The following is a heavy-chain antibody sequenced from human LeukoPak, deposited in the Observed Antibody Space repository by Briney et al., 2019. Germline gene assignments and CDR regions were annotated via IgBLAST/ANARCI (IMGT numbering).Heavy chain of an antibody. D-gene: IGHD6-13*01. V-gene: IGHV1-8*03. Sequence: ASVKVSCKASAYTFSNYDINWVRQATGQGLEWMGWMNPNSGNTGYAQKFQGRVTLTRNTSITTAYMELSTLRSDDTAVYYCARSWYGGYFQHWGQGTLVTVSS. J-gene: IGHJ1*01. CDR2: MNPNSGNT. CDR3: ARSWYGGYFQH. CDR1: AYTFSNYD.